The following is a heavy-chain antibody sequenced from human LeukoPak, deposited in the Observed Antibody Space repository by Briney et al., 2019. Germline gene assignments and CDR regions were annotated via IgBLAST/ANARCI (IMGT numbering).Heavy chain of an antibody. J-gene: IGHJ6*02. CDR2: ISAYNGNT. CDR3: ARTCSSTSCRHYYYYGMDV. V-gene: IGHV1-18*01. Sequence: ASVKVSCKASGYTFTSYGISWVRQAPGQGLEWMGWISAYNGNTNYAQELQGRVTMTTDTSTSTAYMELRSLRSDDTAVYYCARTCSSTSCRHYYYYGMDVWGQGTTVTVSS. CDR1: GYTFTSYG. D-gene: IGHD2-2*01.